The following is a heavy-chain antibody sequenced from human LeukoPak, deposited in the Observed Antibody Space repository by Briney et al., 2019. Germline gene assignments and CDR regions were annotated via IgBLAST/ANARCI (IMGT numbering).Heavy chain of an antibody. Sequence: SETLSLTCSVSGGSFSGYYWSWTRQPPGRGLEWIGFIYYSGSTDYNPSLKRRVTISIDTSKKQFSLKLTSVTAADTAVYYCARGVVLTGYPLDFWGRGTLVTVSS. CDR2: IYYSGST. D-gene: IGHD3-9*01. V-gene: IGHV4-59*01. CDR3: ARGVVLTGYPLDF. CDR1: GGSFSGYY. J-gene: IGHJ4*02.